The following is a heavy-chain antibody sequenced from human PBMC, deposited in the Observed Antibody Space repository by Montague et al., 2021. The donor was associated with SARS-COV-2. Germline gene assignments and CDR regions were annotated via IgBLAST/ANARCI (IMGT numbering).Heavy chain of an antibody. D-gene: IGHD2-2*01. Sequence: TLSLTCTVSGGTISSDNYYWSWIRQPAGKGLEWIGRVYTSGNTNYNPSLKSRVTMSVDTSKNQFSLKLNSVTAADTAVYYCARDHIVVVPGAVNNWFDPWGQGTLVTVSS. CDR1: GGTISSDNYY. J-gene: IGHJ5*02. CDR3: ARDHIVVVPGAVNNWFDP. V-gene: IGHV4-61*02. CDR2: VYTSGNT.